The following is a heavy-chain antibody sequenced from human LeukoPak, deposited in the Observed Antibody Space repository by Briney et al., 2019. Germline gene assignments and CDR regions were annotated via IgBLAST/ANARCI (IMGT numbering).Heavy chain of an antibody. Sequence: PGGSLRLSCAASEFTFSSYSMNWVRQAPGKGLEWVSYITNSGNSKSYADSVKGRFTISRDNAKNSLFLQMNSLRAEDTALYYCAKDYCSSTTCYYNYWGQGTLVTVSS. CDR1: EFTFSSYS. CDR2: ITNSGNSK. V-gene: IGHV3-48*04. J-gene: IGHJ4*02. CDR3: AKDYCSSTTCYYNY. D-gene: IGHD2-2*01.